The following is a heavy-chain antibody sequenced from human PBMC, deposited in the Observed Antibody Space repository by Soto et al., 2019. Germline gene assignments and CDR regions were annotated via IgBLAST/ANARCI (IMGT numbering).Heavy chain of an antibody. CDR2: MNPNSGNT. V-gene: IGHV1-8*01. CDR1: GYTFTSYD. J-gene: IGHJ4*02. D-gene: IGHD3-10*01. Sequence: VASVKVSCKASGYTFTSYDIDWVRQATGQGFEYLGWMNPNSGNTGYVKKFQGRVTMTRDTSMSTAYMELSSLRSEDTAVYFCARRHGLDIDAYYWGQGILVTVSS. CDR3: ARRHGLDIDAYY.